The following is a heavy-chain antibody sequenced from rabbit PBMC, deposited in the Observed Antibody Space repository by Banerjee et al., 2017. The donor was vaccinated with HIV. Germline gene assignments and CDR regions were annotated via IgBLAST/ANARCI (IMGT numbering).Heavy chain of an antibody. V-gene: IGHV1S45*01. D-gene: IGHD4-1*01. CDR2: IGTGGGST. J-gene: IGHJ4*01. CDR1: GFDLSSYYY. Sequence: QEQLEESGGGLVKPEGSLTLTCKASGFDLSSYYYMCWVRQAPGKGLEWIACIGTGGGSTWYASWVNGRFTTSKTSSTTVTLQMTSLTAADTATYFCARHGSSSVWGGDLWGPGTLVTVS. CDR3: ARHGSSSVWGGDL.